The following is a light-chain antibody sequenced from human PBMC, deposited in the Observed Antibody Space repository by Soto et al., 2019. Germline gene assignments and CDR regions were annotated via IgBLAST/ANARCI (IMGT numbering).Light chain of an antibody. Sequence: IQMTQSPSTLSGSVGDRVTITCRASQTISSWLAWYQQKPGKAPKLLIYDVSSLESGVPSRFRGSRSGTEFTLAVSSLQPEDFATYYCLQDHDDSWTFGQGTKVDI. CDR2: DVS. CDR1: QTISSW. CDR3: LQDHDDSWT. J-gene: IGKJ1*01. V-gene: IGKV1-5*01.